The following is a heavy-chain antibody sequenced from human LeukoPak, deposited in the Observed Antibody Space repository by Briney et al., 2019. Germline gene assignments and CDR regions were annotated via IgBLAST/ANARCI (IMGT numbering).Heavy chain of an antibody. J-gene: IGHJ4*02. CDR1: GGSISSYY. Sequence: SETLSLTCTVSGGSISSYYWSWIRQPPGKGLEWIGYIYYSGSTNYNPSLKSRVTISVDTSKNQFSLKLSSVTAADTAVYYCAKDFPGYYDSSGPEYWGQGTLVTVSS. CDR2: IYYSGST. CDR3: AKDFPGYYDSSGPEY. V-gene: IGHV4-59*01. D-gene: IGHD3-22*01.